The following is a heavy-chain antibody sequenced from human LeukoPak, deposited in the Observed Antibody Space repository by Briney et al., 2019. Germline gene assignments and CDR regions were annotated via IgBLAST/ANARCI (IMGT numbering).Heavy chain of an antibody. Sequence: ASVKVSCKASGYTFTGYYMHWVRQAPGQGLEWMGWISAYNGNTNYAQKLQGRVTMTTDTSTSTAYMELRSLRSDDTAVYYCARDRDSSSWPPRDWFDPWGQGTLVTVSS. CDR1: GYTFTGYY. D-gene: IGHD6-13*01. J-gene: IGHJ5*02. CDR3: ARDRDSSSWPPRDWFDP. CDR2: ISAYNGNT. V-gene: IGHV1-18*04.